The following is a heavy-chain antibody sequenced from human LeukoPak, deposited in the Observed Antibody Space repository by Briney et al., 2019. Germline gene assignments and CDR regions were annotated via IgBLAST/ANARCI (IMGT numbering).Heavy chain of an antibody. CDR3: AKTWSGTFHI. CDR1: GGSINSGTDY. J-gene: IGHJ3*02. CDR2: TFSSGST. Sequence: ASETLSLTCTVSGGSINSGTDYWRWIRQPAGKGLEWIGHTFSSGSTNYNPSLKSRVTISVDTSKNQFSLSLTSVTAAETAIYYCAKTWSGTFHIWAQGTMVTVSS. D-gene: IGHD2-15*01. V-gene: IGHV4-61*09.